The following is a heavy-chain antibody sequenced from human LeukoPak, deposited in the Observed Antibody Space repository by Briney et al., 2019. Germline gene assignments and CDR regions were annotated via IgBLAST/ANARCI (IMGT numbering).Heavy chain of an antibody. J-gene: IGHJ4*02. CDR1: GFTFDDYA. V-gene: IGHV3-9*01. CDR2: ISWNSGSI. Sequence: GRSLRLSCAASGFTFDDYAMHWVRQAPGKGLEWVSGISWNSGSIGYADSVKGRFTISRDNAKNSLYLQMNSLRDEDTAVYYCARDPDYRDYWGQGTLVTVSS. D-gene: IGHD4-11*01. CDR3: ARDPDYRDY.